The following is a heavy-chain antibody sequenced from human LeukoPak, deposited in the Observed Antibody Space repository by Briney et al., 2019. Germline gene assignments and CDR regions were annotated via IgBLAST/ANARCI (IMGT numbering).Heavy chain of an antibody. CDR3: ARDRRKRCSGGSCYRHWYFDL. CDR1: GGTFSSYA. D-gene: IGHD2-15*01. Sequence: GASVKVSCKASGGTFSSYAISWVRQAPGQGLEWMGGIIPIFGTANYAQKFQGRVTITADESTSTAYMELSSLRSDDTAVYYCARDRRKRCSGGSCYRHWYFDLWGRGTLVTVSS. CDR2: IIPIFGTA. J-gene: IGHJ2*01. V-gene: IGHV1-69*13.